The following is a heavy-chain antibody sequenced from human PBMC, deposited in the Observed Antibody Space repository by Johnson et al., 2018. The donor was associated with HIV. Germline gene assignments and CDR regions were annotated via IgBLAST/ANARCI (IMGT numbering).Heavy chain of an antibody. V-gene: IGHV3-30*02. CDR1: GFTFSYYG. J-gene: IGHJ3*01. D-gene: IGHD4-11*01. CDR3: AKISSVTVLSVPSNAFDV. CDR2: IRFDGSNE. Sequence: QVQLVESGGGLVKHGGSLRLSCAASGFTFSYYGMHWVRQAPGKGLEWVSFIRFDGSNEYYADSVKGRFTISRDNSKNTLYLQMNSLRAGDTAVYYCAKISSVTVLSVPSNAFDVWGQGTMVTVSS.